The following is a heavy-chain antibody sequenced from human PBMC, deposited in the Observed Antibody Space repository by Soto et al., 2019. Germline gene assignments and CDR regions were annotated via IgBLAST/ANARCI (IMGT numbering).Heavy chain of an antibody. CDR1: GGTFSSYT. V-gene: IGHV1-69*08. D-gene: IGHD2-15*01. Sequence: QVQLVQSGAEVKKPGSSVKVSCKASGGTFSSYTISWVRQAPGQGLEWMGRIIPILGIANYAQKFQGRVTITADKXTXTXXMELSSLGSEDTAVYYCARDRIVVVVAATDWYFDLWGRGTLVTVSS. J-gene: IGHJ2*01. CDR3: ARDRIVVVVAATDWYFDL. CDR2: IIPILGIA.